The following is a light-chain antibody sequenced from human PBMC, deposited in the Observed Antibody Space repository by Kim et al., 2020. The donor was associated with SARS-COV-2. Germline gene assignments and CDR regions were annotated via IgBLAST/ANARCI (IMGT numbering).Light chain of an antibody. CDR1: SSNIGAGYD. J-gene: IGLJ3*02. Sequence: RVTITGTGSSSNIGAGYDVHWYRQLPGTAPKLLIYGNSNRPSGVPDRFSGSKSGTSASLAITGLQAEDEADYYCQSYDSSLSGWVFGGGTQLTVL. CDR2: GNS. V-gene: IGLV1-40*01. CDR3: QSYDSSLSGWV.